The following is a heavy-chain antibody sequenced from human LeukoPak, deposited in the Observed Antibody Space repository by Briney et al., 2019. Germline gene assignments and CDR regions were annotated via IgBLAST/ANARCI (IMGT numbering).Heavy chain of an antibody. CDR3: AREFSNDGYRSDWYFDL. V-gene: IGHV6-1*01. Sequence: SQTLSLTCAISGDSVSSNSAAWNWIRQSPSRGLEWLGRTYYRSKWYNDCAVSVKSRITINPDTSKNQFSLQLSSVTPEDTAVYYCAREFSNDGYRSDWYFDLWGRGTLVTVSS. J-gene: IGHJ2*01. D-gene: IGHD5-24*01. CDR1: GDSVSSNSAA. CDR2: TYYRSKWYN.